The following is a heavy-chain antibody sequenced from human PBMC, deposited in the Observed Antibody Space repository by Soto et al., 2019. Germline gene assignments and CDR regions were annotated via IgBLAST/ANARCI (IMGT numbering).Heavy chain of an antibody. CDR3: ARDYSLWTGYAEP. J-gene: IGHJ5*02. CDR1: GYSFDSYG. V-gene: IGHV1-18*01. D-gene: IGHD2-2*01. Sequence: QVLLVQSGGEVKKPGASVKVSCKASGYSFDSYGISWLRQAPGQGLEWMGWISPYNGNTRIPQKLRGRVTMTTDTSTHTAFLEVTSLTSDDTAVYYCARDYSLWTGYAEPWGQGSLVTVSS. CDR2: ISPYNGNT.